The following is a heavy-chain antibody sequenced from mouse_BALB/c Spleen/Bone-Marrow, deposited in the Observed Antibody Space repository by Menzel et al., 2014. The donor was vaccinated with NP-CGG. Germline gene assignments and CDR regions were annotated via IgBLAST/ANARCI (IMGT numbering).Heavy chain of an antibody. CDR2: ISYSGST. J-gene: IGHJ3*01. CDR1: GYSITSDYA. D-gene: IGHD2-1*01. V-gene: IGHV3-2*02. Sequence: EVHLVESGPGLVKPSQSLSLTCTVTGYSITSDYAWNWIRQFPGNKLEWMGYISYSGSTSYNPSLKSRISITRDTSKNQFFLQLNSVTTEDTATYYCARYYGNFAYWGQGTLVTVSA. CDR3: ARYYGNFAY.